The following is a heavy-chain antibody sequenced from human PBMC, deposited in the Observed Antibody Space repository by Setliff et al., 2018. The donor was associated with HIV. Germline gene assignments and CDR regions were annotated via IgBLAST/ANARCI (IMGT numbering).Heavy chain of an antibody. V-gene: IGHV4-34*01. CDR3: ATGLIMAPDY. Sequence: SETLSLTCAVYGGSVRGYYWSWIRQPPGKGLEWIGEINHSGSTNYNQSLRSRVTISIGTSKNQFSLKLSSVTAADTAVYYCATGLIMAPDYWGQGSLVTVSS. CDR1: GGSVRGYY. D-gene: IGHD2-8*01. J-gene: IGHJ4*02. CDR2: INHSGST.